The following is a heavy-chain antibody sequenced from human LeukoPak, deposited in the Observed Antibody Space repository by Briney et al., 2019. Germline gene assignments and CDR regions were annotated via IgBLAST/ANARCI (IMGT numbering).Heavy chain of an antibody. V-gene: IGHV3-23*01. Sequence: PGGSLRLSCAASGFTFSSYAMSWVRQAPGKGLEWVSAISGSGGSTYYADSVKGRFTISRDNSKNTLYLQMNSLRAEDTAVYYCAKDSYSSGWHATYNWFDPWGQGTLVTVSS. CDR3: AKDSYSSGWHATYNWFDP. D-gene: IGHD6-19*01. CDR1: GFTFSSYA. J-gene: IGHJ5*02. CDR2: ISGSGGST.